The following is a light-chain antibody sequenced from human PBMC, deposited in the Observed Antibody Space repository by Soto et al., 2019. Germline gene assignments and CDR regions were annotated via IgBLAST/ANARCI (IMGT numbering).Light chain of an antibody. V-gene: IGKV3-15*01. CDR3: PHHTNWPLT. J-gene: IGKJ4*01. CDR1: HSVSSR. Sequence: EIVMTQSPATLSVSPGERATLSCRASHSVSSRLAWYQQKPGQAPRLLIYGASTRATGLPARFSGSGSGTEFTLTISSLQSEDFAVYYCPHHTNWPLTFGGGTKVEIK. CDR2: GAS.